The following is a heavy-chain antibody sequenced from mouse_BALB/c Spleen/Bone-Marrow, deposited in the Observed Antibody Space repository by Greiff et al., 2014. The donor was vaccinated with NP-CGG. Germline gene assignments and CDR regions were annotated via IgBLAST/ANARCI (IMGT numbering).Heavy chain of an antibody. Sequence: VQLQQPGPELMKPGASVKISCKASGYSFTSYYIHWVKQNHGKSLEWIGYIDPFNGVTIYNQEFKGKATLTADKSSSTAYMHLNSLTSEDSAVNYCARRVITTGPGFAYWGQGTLVTVSA. J-gene: IGHJ3*01. V-gene: IGHV1-28*01. CDR2: IDPFNGVT. CDR3: ARRVITTGPGFAY. D-gene: IGHD2-4*01. CDR1: GYSFTSYY.